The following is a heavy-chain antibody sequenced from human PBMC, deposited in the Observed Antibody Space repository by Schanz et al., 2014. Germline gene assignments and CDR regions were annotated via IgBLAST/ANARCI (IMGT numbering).Heavy chain of an antibody. CDR3: ARVHHYDPSGWGYFDY. J-gene: IGHJ4*02. D-gene: IGHD3-22*01. V-gene: IGHV3-66*01. CDR1: GFTVSSNH. CDR2: IYSGIGA. Sequence: EVQLVESGGGLVKPGWSLRLSCAVSGFTVSSNHMSWVRQAPGKGLEWVSVIYSGIGAYYADSVKDRFTVSRDNSKNTVYLQMNRLRAEDTAVYYCARVHHYDPSGWGYFDYWGQGALVTVSS.